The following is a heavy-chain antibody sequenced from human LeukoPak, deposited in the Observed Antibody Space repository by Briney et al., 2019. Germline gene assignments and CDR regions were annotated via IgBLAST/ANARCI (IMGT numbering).Heavy chain of an antibody. CDR2: IHHSGST. Sequence: SETLSLTCTVSGASIRTYYWNWIRQPPGKGLEWIGYIHHSGSTNHNPSLKSRVTISVDKSKNQFSLKLSSVTAADTAVYYCARGEGGWLAAQGSYYFDYWGQGTLVTVSS. CDR3: ARGEGGWLAAQGSYYFDY. CDR1: GASIRTYY. J-gene: IGHJ4*02. D-gene: IGHD6-13*01. V-gene: IGHV4-59*12.